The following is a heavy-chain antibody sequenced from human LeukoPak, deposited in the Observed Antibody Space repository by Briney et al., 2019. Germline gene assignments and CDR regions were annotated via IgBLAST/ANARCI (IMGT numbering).Heavy chain of an antibody. D-gene: IGHD3-22*01. CDR1: GYTFTGYY. CDR2: INPNSGGT. Sequence: ASVKVSCKASGYTFTGYYMHWVRQAPGQGLEWMGRINPNSGGTNYAQRFQGRVTMTRDTSISTAYMELSRLRSDDTAVYYSSRDLLYDSSGYKYYYYYMDVWGKGTTVTVSS. CDR3: SRDLLYDSSGYKYYYYYMDV. J-gene: IGHJ6*03. V-gene: IGHV1-2*06.